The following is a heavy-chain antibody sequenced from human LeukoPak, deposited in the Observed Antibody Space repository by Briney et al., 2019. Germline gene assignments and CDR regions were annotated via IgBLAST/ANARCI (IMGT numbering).Heavy chain of an antibody. CDR2: IYYSGST. D-gene: IGHD3-22*01. CDR1: GGSISSSSYY. Sequence: SETLSLTCTVSGGSISSSSYYWGWIRQPPGKGLEWIGSIYYSGSTYYNPSLKSRVTISVDTSKNQFSLKLSSVTAADTAVYYCAREWRGYYYDTSGYSYFDYWGQGTLVTVSS. CDR3: AREWRGYYYDTSGYSYFDY. V-gene: IGHV4-39*02. J-gene: IGHJ4*02.